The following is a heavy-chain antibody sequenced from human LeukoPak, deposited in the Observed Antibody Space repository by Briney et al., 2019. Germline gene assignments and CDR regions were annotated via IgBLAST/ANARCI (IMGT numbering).Heavy chain of an antibody. V-gene: IGHV1-2*02. Sequence: VSVKVSCKASGYTFTGYYMHWVRQAPGQGLEWMGWINPNSGDTNYAQNFQGRVTMTRDTSIITAYMELSSLRSDDTAVYYCARSQVHDYWGQGTLVTVSS. CDR3: ARSQVHDY. CDR2: INPNSGDT. J-gene: IGHJ4*02. CDR1: GYTFTGYY.